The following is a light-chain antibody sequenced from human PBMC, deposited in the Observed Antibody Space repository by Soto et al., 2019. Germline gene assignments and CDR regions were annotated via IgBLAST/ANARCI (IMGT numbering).Light chain of an antibody. Sequence: DIQMTQSPSNLSASVGDRVTITCRASQSISSWLAWYQQKLGKAPKLLIYKASTLESGVPSRFSGSGSGTEFTLTISSLQPDDFATYYCQQYYSYSTFGGGTTVEIK. V-gene: IGKV1-5*03. CDR3: QQYYSYST. CDR2: KAS. CDR1: QSISSW. J-gene: IGKJ4*01.